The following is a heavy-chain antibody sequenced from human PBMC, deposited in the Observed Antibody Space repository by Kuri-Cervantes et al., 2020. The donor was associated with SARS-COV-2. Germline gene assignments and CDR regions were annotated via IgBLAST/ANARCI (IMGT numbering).Heavy chain of an antibody. D-gene: IGHD2-2*02. J-gene: IGHJ3*02. V-gene: IGHV4-4*02. Sequence: SETLSLTCVVSGGALNTYNWWTWVRQPPGKGLQWSGEIFHDGSTKFNPSLSLRGRVTMSLDKSKNQLPLNLTSVTAADTAVYYCARESTYTFDIWGQGTLVTVSS. CDR3: ARESTYTFDI. CDR2: IFHDGST. CDR1: GGALNTYNW.